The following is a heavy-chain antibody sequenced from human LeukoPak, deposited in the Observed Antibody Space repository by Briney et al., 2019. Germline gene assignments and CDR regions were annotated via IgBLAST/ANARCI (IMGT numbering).Heavy chain of an antibody. V-gene: IGHV4-59*01. D-gene: IGHD1-7*01. J-gene: IGHJ4*02. Sequence: SETLSLTCTVSGGSISSYYWSWIRQPPGKGLEWIGYISYSGSTNYNPSLKSRVTISVDTSKNQFSLKLSSVTAADTAVYYCARELNWNYVFDYWGQGTLVTVSS. CDR1: GGSISSYY. CDR3: ARELNWNYVFDY. CDR2: ISYSGST.